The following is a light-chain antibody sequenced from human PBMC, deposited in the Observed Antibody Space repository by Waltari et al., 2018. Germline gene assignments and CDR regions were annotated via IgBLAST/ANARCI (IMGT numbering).Light chain of an antibody. CDR3: CSFAGSYSWV. J-gene: IGLJ3*02. V-gene: IGLV2-11*01. CDR1: NRDGGGYNY. CDR2: DVS. Sequence: QSALTQPRSVSGSPGQAVTISCTGTNRDGGGYNYVTWYQQHPGKAPQLMIYDVSKRPSGVPDRFSGSKSGNTASLTISGLQAEDEADYYCCSFAGSYSWVFGGGTQLTVL.